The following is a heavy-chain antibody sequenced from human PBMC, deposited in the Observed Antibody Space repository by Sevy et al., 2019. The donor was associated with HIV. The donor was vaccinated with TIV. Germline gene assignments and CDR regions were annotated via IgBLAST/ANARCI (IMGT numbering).Heavy chain of an antibody. Sequence: GGSLRLSCVASGFTFSSYAMSWVRQAPGKGLDWVLALSGSGDSAYYADSVKGRFTISRDNSKNTLYLHMNSLRAEDTAIYFCARIFSSSWSSHYYGMDVWGQGTTVTVSS. J-gene: IGHJ6*02. CDR3: ARIFSSSWSSHYYGMDV. CDR2: LSGSGDSA. D-gene: IGHD6-13*01. V-gene: IGHV3-23*01. CDR1: GFTFSSYA.